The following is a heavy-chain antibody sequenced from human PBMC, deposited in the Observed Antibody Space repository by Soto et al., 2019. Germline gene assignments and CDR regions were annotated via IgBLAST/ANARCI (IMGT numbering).Heavy chain of an antibody. CDR3: ARGVLWFGERLYYFDY. V-gene: IGHV1-18*01. CDR1: GYTFTGYG. Sequence: ASVKVSCKASGYTFTGYGISWVRQAPGQGLEWMGWISAYKGNTNYAQKLQGRVTMTTDTSTSTAYMELRSLRSDDTAVYYCARGVLWFGERLYYFDYWGQGTLVTVSS. D-gene: IGHD3-10*01. CDR2: ISAYKGNT. J-gene: IGHJ4*02.